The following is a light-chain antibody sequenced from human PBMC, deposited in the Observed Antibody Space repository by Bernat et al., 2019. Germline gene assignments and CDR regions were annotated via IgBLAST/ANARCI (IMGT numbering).Light chain of an antibody. J-gene: IGKJ5*01. CDR2: KAS. CDR1: QSISSW. CDR3: QTYNSYSLIT. Sequence: DIQMTQSPSTLSASVGDRVTITCRASQSISSWLAWYQQKPGKAPKLLIYKASSLESGVPSRFSGSGSGTEFTLTISSLQPDDFATYYCQTYNSYSLITFGQGTRLEIK. V-gene: IGKV1-5*03.